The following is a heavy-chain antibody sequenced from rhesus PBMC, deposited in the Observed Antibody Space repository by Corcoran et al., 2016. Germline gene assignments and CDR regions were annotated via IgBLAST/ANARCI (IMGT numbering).Heavy chain of an antibody. CDR1: GYSISSGYG. D-gene: IGHD6-43*01. V-gene: IGHV4-127*01. Sequence: QVQLQESGPGLVKPSETLSLTCAVSGYSISSGYGWSWVRPPPGTGLEGIGYIGGCSETTNYNTAPKRRGTISKDTSKNQFSLKRSAVTAADTAVDYGARWGSSSYFGVFDYGGQGVLVPVSS. CDR3: ARWGSSSYFGVFDY. J-gene: IGHJ4*01. CDR2: IGGCSETT.